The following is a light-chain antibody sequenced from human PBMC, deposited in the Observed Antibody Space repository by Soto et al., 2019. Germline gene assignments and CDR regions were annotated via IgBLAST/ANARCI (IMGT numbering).Light chain of an antibody. CDR2: DTS. CDR3: QHYVTWPLT. J-gene: IGKJ4*01. Sequence: EIVMTQPPATLSVSPGEGATLSCRASQGIGATFAWYQQKPCQTPRLLIYDTSIRATGVPARFSGSRSGAEFTLSISSRQSEGFAVFYCQHYVTWPLTFGGGTKVESK. CDR1: QGIGAT. V-gene: IGKV3-15*01.